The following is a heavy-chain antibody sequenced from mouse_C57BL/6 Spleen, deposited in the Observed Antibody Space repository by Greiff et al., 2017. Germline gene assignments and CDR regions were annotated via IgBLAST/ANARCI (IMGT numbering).Heavy chain of an antibody. D-gene: IGHD2-5*01. CDR2: INYDGSST. CDR1: GFTFSDYY. Sequence: DVQLVESEGGLVQPGSSMKLSCTASGFTFSDYYMAWVRQVPEKGLEWVANINYDGSSTYYLDSLKSRFIISRDNAKNILYLQMSSLKSEDTATYYCARVHSNYGGFAYWGQGTLVTVSA. CDR3: ARVHSNYGGFAY. J-gene: IGHJ3*01. V-gene: IGHV5-16*01.